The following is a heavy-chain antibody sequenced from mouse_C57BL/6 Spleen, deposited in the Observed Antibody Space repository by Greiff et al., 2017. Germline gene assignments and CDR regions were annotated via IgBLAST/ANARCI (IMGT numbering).Heavy chain of an antibody. D-gene: IGHD4-1*01. Sequence: VQLQQSGPELVKPGASVKISCKASGYTFTDYYMNWVKQSHGKSLEWIGDINPNNGGTSYNQKFKGKATLTVDKSSSTAYMELRSLTSEDSAVYYCARGGWDAFDYWGQGTTLTVSS. CDR2: INPNNGGT. J-gene: IGHJ2*01. CDR3: ARGGWDAFDY. CDR1: GYTFTDYY. V-gene: IGHV1-26*01.